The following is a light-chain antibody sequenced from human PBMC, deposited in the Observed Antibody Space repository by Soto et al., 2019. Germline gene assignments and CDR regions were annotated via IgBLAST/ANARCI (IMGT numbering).Light chain of an antibody. J-gene: IGKJ1*01. Sequence: TQSTSSLSASPAGRVPLSCRASQNIRSSLAWYQQRPGQAPRLLIYGASNRATGIPDRFSGSGSGTDFTLTISRLEPEDFAVYYCQQYGSSGPFGQ. CDR3: QQYGSSGP. CDR1: QNIRSS. V-gene: IGKV3-20*01. CDR2: GAS.